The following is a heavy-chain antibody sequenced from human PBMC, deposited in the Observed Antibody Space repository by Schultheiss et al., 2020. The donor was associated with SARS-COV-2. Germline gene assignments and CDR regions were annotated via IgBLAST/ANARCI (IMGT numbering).Heavy chain of an antibody. CDR2: IFSNDEK. CDR1: GFSLSNARMG. D-gene: IGHD6-19*01. CDR3: ARIPAGYSSGWPITYYFDY. V-gene: IGHV2-26*01. J-gene: IGHJ4*02. Sequence: SGPTLVKPTETLTLTCTVSGFSLSNARMGVSWIRQPPGKALEWLAHIFSNDEKSYSTSLKTRLTISKDTSKNQVVLTMTNMDPVDTATYYCARIPAGYSSGWPITYYFDYWGQGTLVTVSS.